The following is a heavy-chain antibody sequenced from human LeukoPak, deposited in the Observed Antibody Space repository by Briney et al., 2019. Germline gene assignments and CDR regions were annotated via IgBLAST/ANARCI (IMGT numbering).Heavy chain of an antibody. V-gene: IGHV1-46*01. D-gene: IGHD3-22*01. CDR1: GYTFTSYY. Sequence: ASVKVSCKASGYTFTSYYMHWVRQAPGQGLEWMGIINPNGGSTSYAQKFQGRVTMTRDTSTSTVYMELSSLRSEDTAVYYCARASTYYYDSSGYYRAFPFDYWGQGTLVTVSS. CDR3: ARASTYYYDSSGYYRAFPFDY. CDR2: INPNGGST. J-gene: IGHJ4*02.